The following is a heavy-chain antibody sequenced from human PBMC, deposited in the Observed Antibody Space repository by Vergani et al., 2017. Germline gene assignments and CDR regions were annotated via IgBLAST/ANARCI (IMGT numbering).Heavy chain of an antibody. CDR3: ARESHGGFDY. CDR1: GFIFSSHA. CDR2: ISGSGAST. J-gene: IGHJ4*02. V-gene: IGHV3-23*01. D-gene: IGHD3-10*01. Sequence: EVQLLESGGGVVQPGGSLRLSCAASGFIFSSHAMTWVRQAPGKGLEWVSTISGSGASTYYADSVKGRFSISRDNSKNTLLLQMNSLRAKDTAVYYCARESHGGFDYWGQGTLVTVSS.